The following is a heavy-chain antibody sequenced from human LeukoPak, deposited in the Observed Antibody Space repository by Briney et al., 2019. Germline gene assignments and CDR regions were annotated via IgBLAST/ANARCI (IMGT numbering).Heavy chain of an antibody. CDR2: VNQDASEI. CDR3: ATDRDNSDWQKRFDS. J-gene: IGHJ4*02. Sequence: GGSLRLSCAASGFTFSTYWMNWYRQAPGKGPEWVGNVNQDASEINYVDSVRGRFTISRDNAKNSLHLQMNSLRAEDTAVYYCATDRDNSDWQKRFDSWGQGTLVTVSS. CDR1: GFTFSTYW. V-gene: IGHV3-7*01. D-gene: IGHD2-21*02.